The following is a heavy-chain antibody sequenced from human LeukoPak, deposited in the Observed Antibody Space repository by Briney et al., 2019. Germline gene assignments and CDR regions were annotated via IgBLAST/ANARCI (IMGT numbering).Heavy chain of an antibody. CDR3: ARGYHSFDI. CDR1: GFIFSDHY. J-gene: IGHJ3*02. V-gene: IGHV3-72*01. CDR2: SRNKANSYST. Sequence: GGSLRLSCAASGFIFSDHYMDWVRQAPGKGLEWVARSRNKANSYSTVYAASVQGRFTISRDESKNSLYLQMNSLITEDTAVYFCARGYHSFDIWGQGTMVTVSS. D-gene: IGHD5-12*01.